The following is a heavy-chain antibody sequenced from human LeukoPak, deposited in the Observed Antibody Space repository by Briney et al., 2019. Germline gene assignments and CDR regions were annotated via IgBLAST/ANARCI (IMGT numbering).Heavy chain of an antibody. CDR2: IYYSGST. D-gene: IGHD3-3*02. CDR1: GGSISSSSYY. Sequence: SETLSLTCTVSGGSISSSSYYWGWIRQPPGKGLEWIGSIYYSGSTYYNPSLKSRVTISVDTSKNQFSLKLSSVTAADTAVYYCARQKLDDLDAFDIWGQGTMVTVSS. CDR3: ARQKLDDLDAFDI. V-gene: IGHV4-39*01. J-gene: IGHJ3*02.